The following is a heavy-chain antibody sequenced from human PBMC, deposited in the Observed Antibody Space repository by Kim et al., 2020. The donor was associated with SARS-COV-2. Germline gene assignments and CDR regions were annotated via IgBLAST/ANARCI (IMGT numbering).Heavy chain of an antibody. J-gene: IGHJ4*02. CDR2: ISISSSSI. CDR1: GFTFSRYS. D-gene: IGHD2-2*02. V-gene: IGHV3-48*02. Sequence: GGSLRLSCAASGFTFSRYSMNWVRQAPGKGLEWVSYISISSSSIYYADSLKGRFTISRDNVKNSLYLHMNSLRDEDTAVYYCVRDRCSSTTCYTGLDYWGQGTLVTVSS. CDR3: VRDRCSSTTCYTGLDY.